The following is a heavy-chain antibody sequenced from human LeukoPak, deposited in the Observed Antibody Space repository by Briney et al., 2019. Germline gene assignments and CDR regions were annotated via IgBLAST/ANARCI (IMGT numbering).Heavy chain of an antibody. CDR3: AKDRRNDYAQGLDY. J-gene: IGHJ4*02. CDR1: GFTFINYA. Sequence: GGSLRLSCAASGFTFINYAMTWVRQAPGKGLEWVSTVSGSGDSTYYANSVKGRFTISRDNSKNTLHLQMSSLRPEDSAVYYCAKDRRNDYAQGLDYWGQGTLVTVSS. V-gene: IGHV3-23*01. CDR2: VSGSGDST. D-gene: IGHD4-17*01.